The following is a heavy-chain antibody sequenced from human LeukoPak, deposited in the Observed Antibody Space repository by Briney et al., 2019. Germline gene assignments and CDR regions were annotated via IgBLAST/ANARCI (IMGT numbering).Heavy chain of an antibody. D-gene: IGHD3-3*01. CDR2: IYYSGST. CDR3: ARDLRFLEWLLPHHYYGMDV. Sequence: SETLSLTCTVSGGSISSGGYYWSWIRQHPGKGLEWIGYIYYSGSTYYNPSLKSRVTISVDTSKNQFSLKLSSVTAADTAVYYCARDLRFLEWLLPHHYYGMDVWGQGITVTVSS. V-gene: IGHV4-31*03. J-gene: IGHJ6*02. CDR1: GGSISSGGYY.